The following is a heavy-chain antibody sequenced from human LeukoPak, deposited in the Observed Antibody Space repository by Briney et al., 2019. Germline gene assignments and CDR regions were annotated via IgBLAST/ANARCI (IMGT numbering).Heavy chain of an antibody. CDR1: GGSICSYY. CDR2: IYYSGSA. J-gene: IGHJ6*04. CDR3: ARSSPQYYYYYGMDV. V-gene: IGHV4-59*08. Sequence: SETLSLTCTVSGGSICSYYWSWIRQPPGKGLEWIGYIYYSGSANYNPSLKSRVTISVDTSKNQFSLKLSSVTAADTAVYYCARSSPQYYYYYGMDVWGKGTTVTVSS.